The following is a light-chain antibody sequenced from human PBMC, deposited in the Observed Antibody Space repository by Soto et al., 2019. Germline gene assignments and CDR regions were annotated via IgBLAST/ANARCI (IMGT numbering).Light chain of an antibody. V-gene: IGLV1-40*01. CDR3: QSYDSSLSAWKV. CDR2: ANI. J-gene: IGLJ3*02. CDR1: NTNIGAGYD. Sequence: QSVLTQPPSVSGAPGQRVSISCTGTNTNIGAGYDVNWYELLPGTAPKLLIYANINRPSGVPDRFSGSKSGASAFLVITGLQAEDEADSYCQSYDSSLSAWKVFGGGTKLTVL.